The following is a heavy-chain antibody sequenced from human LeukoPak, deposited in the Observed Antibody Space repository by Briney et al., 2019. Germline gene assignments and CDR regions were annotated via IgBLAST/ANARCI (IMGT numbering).Heavy chain of an antibody. Sequence: GGSLRLSCAASGFTFRNYWMNWVRQAPGKGLEWVAYINQGGGEKQHADSVKGRFTISRDNARSSLYLQMNSLRAEDTAVYYCARGHHGMDVWGQGTTVTVSS. J-gene: IGHJ6*02. CDR2: INQGGGEK. CDR3: ARGHHGMDV. V-gene: IGHV3-7*01. CDR1: GFTFRNYW.